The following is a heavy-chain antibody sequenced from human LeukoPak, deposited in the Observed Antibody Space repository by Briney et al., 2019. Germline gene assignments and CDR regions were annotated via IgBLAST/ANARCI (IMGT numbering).Heavy chain of an antibody. V-gene: IGHV3-23*01. CDR1: GFTLSSYA. CDR2: ISDSGNN. D-gene: IGHD2-21*01. J-gene: IGHJ4*02. CDR3: ANAPVTTCRGAYCYPFDY. Sequence: PGGSLRLSCAASGFTLSSYAMSWVRQAPGKGLEWVSAISDSGNNYHADAAKGRFTISSGSSKNTLLLRMKRLRREDADVYYCANAPVTTCRGAYCYPFDYWGQGTLVTVSS.